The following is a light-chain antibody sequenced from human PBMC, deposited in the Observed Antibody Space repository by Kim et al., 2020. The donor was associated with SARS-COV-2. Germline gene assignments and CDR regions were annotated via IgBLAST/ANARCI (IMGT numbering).Light chain of an antibody. V-gene: IGLV2-8*01. CDR1: NSYVGGYDY. J-gene: IGLJ1*01. Sequence: QSFTIACTGTNSYVGGYDYVSWYQQHPGKAPRLIIYEVNQRPSGVPDRFSGSKSGNTASLTVSGLQAEDEADYYCASFGGYNNFNVFGTGTKVTVL. CDR2: EVN. CDR3: ASFGGYNNFNV.